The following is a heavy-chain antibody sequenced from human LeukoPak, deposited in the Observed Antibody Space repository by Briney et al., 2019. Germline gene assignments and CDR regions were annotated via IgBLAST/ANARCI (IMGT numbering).Heavy chain of an antibody. D-gene: IGHD1-26*01. CDR1: GFTFSSYS. V-gene: IGHV3-21*01. CDR3: ARESQIATSFDY. J-gene: IGHJ4*02. Sequence: GGSLRLSCAASGFTFSSYSMNWVRQAPGKGLEWVSSISSSSSYIYYADSVKGRFTISRDNAKNSLYLQMNSLRAEDTAVYYCARESQIATSFDYWGQGTLVTVSS. CDR2: ISSSSSYI.